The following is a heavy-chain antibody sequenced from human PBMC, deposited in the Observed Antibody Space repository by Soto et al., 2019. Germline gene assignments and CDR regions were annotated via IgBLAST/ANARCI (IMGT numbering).Heavy chain of an antibody. V-gene: IGHV2-5*02. CDR3: AHSRPPRLLDY. CDR2: IYWDDDK. J-gene: IGHJ4*02. Sequence: QITLKESGPTLVKPTQTLTLTCTFSGFSLSTSGVGVGWIRQPPGKALEWLALIYWDDDKRYSSSLNSRLTITKDPSKTQVVLTMTNMDPVDTATYYCAHSRPPRLLDYRGQGNLVTVSS. D-gene: IGHD6-6*01. CDR1: GFSLSTSGVG.